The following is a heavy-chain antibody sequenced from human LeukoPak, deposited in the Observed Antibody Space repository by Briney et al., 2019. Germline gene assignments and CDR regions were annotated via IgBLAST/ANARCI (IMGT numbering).Heavy chain of an antibody. CDR2: MNPNSGNT. CDR3: ARSPKTLWSGYPGPYYYYYMDV. J-gene: IGHJ6*03. CDR1: GYTFTSYD. Sequence: GASVKVSCKASGYTFTSYDINRVRQATGQGLEWMGWMNPNSGNTGYAQKFQGRVTMTRNTSISTAYMELSSLRSEDTAVYYCARSPKTLWSGYPGPYYYYYMDVWGKGTTVTVSS. V-gene: IGHV1-8*01. D-gene: IGHD3-3*01.